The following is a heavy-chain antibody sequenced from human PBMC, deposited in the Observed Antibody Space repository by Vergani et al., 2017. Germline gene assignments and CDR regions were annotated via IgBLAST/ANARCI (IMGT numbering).Heavy chain of an antibody. D-gene: IGHD3-10*01. V-gene: IGHV1-69*13. CDR3: ASQGDAGQPGITMVRAYYFDY. Sequence: QVQLVQSGAEVKKPGSSVKVSCKASGGTFSSYAISWVRQAPGQGLEWMGRIIPIFGTANYAQKFQGRVTITADKSTSTAYMELSSLRSEDTAVYYCASQGDAGQPGITMVRAYYFDYWGQGTLVTVSS. CDR2: IIPIFGTA. CDR1: GGTFSSYA. J-gene: IGHJ4*02.